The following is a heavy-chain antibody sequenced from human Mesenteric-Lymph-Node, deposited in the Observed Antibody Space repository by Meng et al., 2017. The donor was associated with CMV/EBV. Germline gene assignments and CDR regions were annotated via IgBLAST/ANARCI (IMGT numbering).Heavy chain of an antibody. D-gene: IGHD2-2*02. CDR3: ARAGYCSSTSCYTLFDY. CDR1: GASISNNY. Sequence: SETLSLTCAVSGASISNNYWSWIRQSPGKGLEWIGYIYSSGTTNYNPSFKSRVAMSVDTSKNQFTLNLRSVTAADTAVYYCARAGYCSSTSCYTLFDYWGQGTLVTVSS. V-gene: IGHV4-59*01. J-gene: IGHJ4*02. CDR2: IYSSGTT.